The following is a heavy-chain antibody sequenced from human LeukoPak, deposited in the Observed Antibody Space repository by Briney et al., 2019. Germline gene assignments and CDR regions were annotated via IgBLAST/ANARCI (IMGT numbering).Heavy chain of an antibody. D-gene: IGHD6-19*01. Sequence: SETLSLTCAVYGGAFSGYYWSWIRQPPGKGLEWIGEINHSGSTNYNPSLKSRVTISVDTSKNQFSLKLSSVTAADTAVYYCARESAVAGTLVDYWGQGTLVTVSS. CDR1: GGAFSGYY. V-gene: IGHV4-34*01. J-gene: IGHJ4*02. CDR2: INHSGST. CDR3: ARESAVAGTLVDY.